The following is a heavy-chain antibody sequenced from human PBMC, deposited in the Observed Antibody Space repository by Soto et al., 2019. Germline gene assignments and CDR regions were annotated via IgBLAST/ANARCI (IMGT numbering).Heavy chain of an antibody. V-gene: IGHV3-15*01. J-gene: IGHJ6*02. CDR1: VFTFSNAW. D-gene: IGHD1-26*01. CDR3: TTAGYLPHYYYYGMDV. Sequence: GGSLRLSCAASVFTFSNAWMSWVRQAPGKGLEWVGRIKSKTDGGTTDYAAPVKGRFTISRDDSKNTLYLQMNSLKTEDTAVYYCTTAGYLPHYYYYGMDVWGQGTTVTVSS. CDR2: IKSKTDGGTT.